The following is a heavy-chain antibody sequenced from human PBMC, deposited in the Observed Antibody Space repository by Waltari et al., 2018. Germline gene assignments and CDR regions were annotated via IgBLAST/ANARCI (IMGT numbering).Heavy chain of an antibody. CDR2: INPNSGGT. Sequence: QVQLVQSGAEVKKPGASVKVSCKASGYTFTGYYMHWLRQAPGQGLEWMGWINPNSGGTNYAQKFQGRVTMTRDTSISTAYMELSRLRSDDTAVYYCARDLGNSWNPRGWFDPWGQGTLVTVSS. J-gene: IGHJ5*02. D-gene: IGHD3-3*01. CDR3: ARDLGNSWNPRGWFDP. CDR1: GYTFTGYY. V-gene: IGHV1-2*02.